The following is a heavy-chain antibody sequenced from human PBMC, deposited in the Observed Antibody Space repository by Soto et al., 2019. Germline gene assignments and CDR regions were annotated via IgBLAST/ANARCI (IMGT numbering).Heavy chain of an antibody. CDR1: GYLFPIYH. CDR2: IDPHDFRT. J-gene: IGHJ4*02. D-gene: IGHD2-2*02. V-gene: IGHV5-10-1*01. CDR3: ARDDYTGDFDI. Sequence: GSSLKISCESSGYLFPIYHISWGRWMAGKGLEWVDKIDPHDFRTMYRPTCGAPITTSVDNPSNPDYLEWGRQKAADTAIYYCARDDYTGDFDIWGQGTQVTVYS.